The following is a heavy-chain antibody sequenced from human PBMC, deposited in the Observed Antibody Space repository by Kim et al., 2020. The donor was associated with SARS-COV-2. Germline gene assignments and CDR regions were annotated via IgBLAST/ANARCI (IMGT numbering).Heavy chain of an antibody. Sequence: ASVKVSCKASGYTFTSYGISWVRQAPGQGLEWMGWISAYNGNTNYAQKLQGRVTMTTDTSTSTAYMELRSLRSDDTAVYYCARVVYYYGSGSAGDAFDFWGQGTMVTVSS. CDR3: ARVVYYYGSGSAGDAFDF. D-gene: IGHD3-10*01. V-gene: IGHV1-18*04. J-gene: IGHJ3*01. CDR1: GYTFTSYG. CDR2: ISAYNGNT.